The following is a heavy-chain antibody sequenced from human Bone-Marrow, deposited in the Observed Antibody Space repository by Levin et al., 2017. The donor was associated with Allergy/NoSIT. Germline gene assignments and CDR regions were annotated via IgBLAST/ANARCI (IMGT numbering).Heavy chain of an antibody. D-gene: IGHD4-11*01. CDR2: VGYDGDTE. Sequence: GGSLRLSWVGSELTFDNHGIHWVRQAPGKGLEWVSVVGYDGDTEHYADSVKGRFTVSRDNSKNTVYLQMSSLRPEDTALYYCARAVGNYRNDFESWGRGIVVTVSS. J-gene: IGHJ4*02. V-gene: IGHV3-30*03. CDR3: ARAVGNYRNDFES. CDR1: ELTFDNHG.